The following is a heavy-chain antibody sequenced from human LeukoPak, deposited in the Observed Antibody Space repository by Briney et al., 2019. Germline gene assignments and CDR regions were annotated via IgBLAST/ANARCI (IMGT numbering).Heavy chain of an antibody. V-gene: IGHV4-59*01. Sequence: SETLSLTCNVFGGSITSYYWSWIRQPPGKGLEWIGHIHYTGSTTYNSSLQSRVTISVDTSSNHFSLEMRSVTAADTAVYYCARGKSLTSWGRWYLDLWGRGTLVSVSS. D-gene: IGHD3-16*01. CDR3: ARGKSLTSWGRWYLDL. J-gene: IGHJ2*01. CDR2: IHYTGST. CDR1: GGSITSYY.